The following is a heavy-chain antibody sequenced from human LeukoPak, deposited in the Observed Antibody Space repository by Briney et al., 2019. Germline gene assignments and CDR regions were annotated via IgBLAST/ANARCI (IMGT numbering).Heavy chain of an antibody. J-gene: IGHJ3*02. D-gene: IGHD3-9*01. CDR2: INHSGST. V-gene: IGHV4-34*01. CDR1: GGSFSGYY. CDR3: ARLDSHLAGDAFDI. Sequence: SETLSLTCAVYGGSFSGYYWSWIRQPPGKGLEWIGEINHSGSTNYNPSLKSRVTISVDTSKNQFSLKLSSVTAADTAVYYCARLDSHLAGDAFDIWGQGTMVTVSS.